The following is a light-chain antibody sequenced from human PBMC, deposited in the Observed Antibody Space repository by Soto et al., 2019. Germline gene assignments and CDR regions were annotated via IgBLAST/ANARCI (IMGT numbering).Light chain of an antibody. Sequence: QDVVTQPPSVSGAPGQRVTISCTGSSSNIGAGYDVHWYQQLPGRAPKLLIYGNTNRPSGVPDRFSGSKSGTSASLAITGLQAEDEADYYCLSFDSSLSVVFGGGTQLTVL. V-gene: IGLV1-40*01. CDR3: LSFDSSLSVV. J-gene: IGLJ2*01. CDR2: GNT. CDR1: SSNIGAGYD.